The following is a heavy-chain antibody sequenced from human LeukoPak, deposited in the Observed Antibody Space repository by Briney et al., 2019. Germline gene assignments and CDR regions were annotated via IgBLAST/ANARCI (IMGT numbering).Heavy chain of an antibody. CDR3: ARDGYSSSRLDY. Sequence: SQTLSLTCTVSGGSISSGGYYWSWIRQHPGKGLEWIGYIYYSGSTYYNPSLKSRVTISVDTSKNQFSLKLSSVTAADTAVYYCARDGYSSSRLDYWGQGTLVTVSS. CDR1: GGSISSGGYY. J-gene: IGHJ4*02. V-gene: IGHV4-31*03. CDR2: IYYSGST. D-gene: IGHD6-13*01.